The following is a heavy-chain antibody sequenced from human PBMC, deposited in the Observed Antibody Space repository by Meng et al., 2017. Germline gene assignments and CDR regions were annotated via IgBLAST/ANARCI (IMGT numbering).Heavy chain of an antibody. Sequence: SETLSLTCTVSGGSISSSSYYWGWIRQPPGKGLEWIGSIYYSGSTYYNPSLRSRVTISVDTSKNQFSLKLNSVTAADTAVYYCARDRRRYSSRWFDDYYYGMDVWGQGTTVTVSS. D-gene: IGHD6-13*01. V-gene: IGHV4-39*07. CDR1: GGSISSSSYY. J-gene: IGHJ6*02. CDR3: ARDRRRYSSRWFDDYYYGMDV. CDR2: IYYSGST.